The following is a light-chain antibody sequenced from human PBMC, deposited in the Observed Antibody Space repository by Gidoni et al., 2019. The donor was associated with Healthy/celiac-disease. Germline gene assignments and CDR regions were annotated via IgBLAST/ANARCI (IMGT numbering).Light chain of an antibody. CDR1: QSVSSF. V-gene: IGKV3-20*01. CDR3: QQYGSLIT. Sequence: EIVLTQSPGTLSLSPGERATLSCRASQSVSSFLAWYQQKPGQAPRLLIYGVSSRATGIPDRFSGSGSGTDFTLTISSLEPEDFAVYYCQQYGSLITFGQGTRLEIK. J-gene: IGKJ5*01. CDR2: GVS.